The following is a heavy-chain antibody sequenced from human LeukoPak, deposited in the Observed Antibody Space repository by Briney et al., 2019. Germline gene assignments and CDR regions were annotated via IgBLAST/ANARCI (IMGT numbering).Heavy chain of an antibody. Sequence: SDTLSLTCTVSGGSLSSSSHSLGWIRHPPGKGLEWTGSIYYTGTTDYNPSLNSRVTISVDTSKTQFCLKLNSVTAADTAVYYCAQSLGSSNWIGNWFAPWGQGTLVTVSS. CDR1: GGSLSSSSHS. CDR2: IYYTGTT. J-gene: IGHJ5*02. D-gene: IGHD6-13*01. V-gene: IGHV4-39*01. CDR3: AQSLGSSNWIGNWFAP.